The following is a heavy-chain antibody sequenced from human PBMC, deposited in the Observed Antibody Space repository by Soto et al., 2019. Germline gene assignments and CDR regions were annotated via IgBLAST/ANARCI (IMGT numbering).Heavy chain of an antibody. D-gene: IGHD2-21*02. V-gene: IGHV4-39*01. CDR3: ARQGYCGGDCYPEHFDY. CDR1: GGSISSSSYY. Sequence: SETLSLTCTVSGGSISSSSYYWGWIRQPPGKGLEWIGSIYYSGSTYYNPSLKSRVTISVDTSKNQFSLKLSSVTAADTAVYYCARQGYCGGDCYPEHFDYWGQGTLVTVSS. CDR2: IYYSGST. J-gene: IGHJ4*02.